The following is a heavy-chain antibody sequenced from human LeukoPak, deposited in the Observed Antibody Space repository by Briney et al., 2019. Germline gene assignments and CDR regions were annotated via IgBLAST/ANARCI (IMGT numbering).Heavy chain of an antibody. V-gene: IGHV4-38-2*01. CDR3: ARQGDCSSTSCLYGWFDP. CDR2: IYHSGST. Sequence: PSETLSLTCAVSGYSISSGYYWGWIRQPPGKGPEWIGSIYHSGSTYYNPSLKSRVTISVDTSKNQFSLKLSSVTAADTAVYYCARQGDCSSTSCLYGWFDPWGQGTLVTVSS. J-gene: IGHJ5*02. CDR1: GYSISSGYY. D-gene: IGHD2-2*01.